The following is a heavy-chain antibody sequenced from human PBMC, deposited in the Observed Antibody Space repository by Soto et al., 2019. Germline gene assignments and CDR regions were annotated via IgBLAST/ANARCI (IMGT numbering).Heavy chain of an antibody. Sequence: GWRRFACSASGFTFSSYAISRLRQAPGKGLEWVSAISGSGGSTYYADSVKVRFTISRDNSKNTLYLQMNSLRAEDTAVYYCAKDPAYCSSTSCYYWGQGTLVTV. D-gene: IGHD2-2*01. J-gene: IGHJ4*02. V-gene: IGHV3-23*01. CDR3: AKDPAYCSSTSCYY. CDR1: GFTFSSYA. CDR2: ISGSGGST.